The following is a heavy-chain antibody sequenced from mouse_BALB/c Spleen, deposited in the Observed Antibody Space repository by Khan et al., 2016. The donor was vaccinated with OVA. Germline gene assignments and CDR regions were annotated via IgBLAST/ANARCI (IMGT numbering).Heavy chain of an antibody. J-gene: IGHJ3*01. D-gene: IGHD3-3*01. Sequence: VQLQQSGPELMKPGASVNISCKASGYSFTTYYIHWVKQSRGKSLEWIGYIDPFNGGTDYNQKFKGQATLTVDKSSNTAYMHLSSLTSEDSAVYYGARGTFDYWGQGTLVTVSA. CDR1: GYSFTTYY. V-gene: IGHV1S135*01. CDR3: ARGTFDY. CDR2: IDPFNGGT.